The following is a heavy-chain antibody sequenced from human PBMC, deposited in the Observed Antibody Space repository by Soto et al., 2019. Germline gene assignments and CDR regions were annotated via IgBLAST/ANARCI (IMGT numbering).Heavy chain of an antibody. CDR2: IIPVFGTP. D-gene: IGHD3-22*01. Sequence: QVQLVQSGAEVKKPGSSVKVSCKASGGSLSNYGISWVRQAPGQGLEWMGAIIPVFGTPNYAQKFQDRVTITADDSSTTVYMEVRSLTSEDTAVYYFARGYATKIVVTTYYAMDVWGQGTTVTVSS. CDR1: GGSLSNYG. CDR3: ARGYATKIVVTTYYAMDV. V-gene: IGHV1-69*12. J-gene: IGHJ6*02.